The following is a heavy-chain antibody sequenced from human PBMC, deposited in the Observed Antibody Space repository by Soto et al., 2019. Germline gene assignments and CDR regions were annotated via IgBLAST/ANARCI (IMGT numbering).Heavy chain of an antibody. CDR1: GFPFTSSA. V-gene: IGHV1-58*01. CDR3: AAKSSSRYYYYGMDV. Sequence: SVKVSCKASGFPFTSSALQWVRQARGQRLEWIGWIVVGSGNTNYAQKFQERVTITRDMSTSTAYMELSSLRSEDTAVYYCAAKSSSRYYYYGMDVWGQGTTVTVSS. D-gene: IGHD6-6*01. CDR2: IVVGSGNT. J-gene: IGHJ6*02.